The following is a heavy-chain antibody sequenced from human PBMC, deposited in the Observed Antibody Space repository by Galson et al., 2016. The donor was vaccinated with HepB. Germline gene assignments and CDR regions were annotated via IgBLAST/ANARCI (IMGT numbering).Heavy chain of an antibody. CDR1: GYTFTSYD. J-gene: IGHJ6*02. V-gene: IGHV1-3*01. Sequence: SVKVSCKASGYTFTSYDIHWVRQAPGQRLEWMGWVNGGNGNTKYAQKFQGRVTITRDTSASTAYVEVGSLRFEDTAVYYCARAEYDFWGGYYYDAYYFPMDVWGQGTSVTVS. CDR3: ARAEYDFWGGYYYDAYYFPMDV. CDR2: VNGGNGNT. D-gene: IGHD3-3*01.